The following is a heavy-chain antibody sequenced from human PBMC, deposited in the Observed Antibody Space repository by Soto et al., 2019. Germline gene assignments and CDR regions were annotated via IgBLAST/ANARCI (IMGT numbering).Heavy chain of an antibody. Sequence: PGGSLRLSCAASGFTFDDYAMHWVRQAPGKGLEWVSLISWDGGSTYYADSVKGRFTISRDNSKNSLYLQMNSLRAEDTALYYCAKDEGGWASDYYYYGMDAWGQGTTVTVSS. CDR2: ISWDGGST. CDR1: GFTFDDYA. CDR3: AKDEGGWASDYYYYGMDA. V-gene: IGHV3-43D*04. D-gene: IGHD1-26*01. J-gene: IGHJ6*02.